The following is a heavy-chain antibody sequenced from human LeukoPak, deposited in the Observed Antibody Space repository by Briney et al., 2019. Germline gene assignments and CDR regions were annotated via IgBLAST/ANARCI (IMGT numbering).Heavy chain of an antibody. J-gene: IGHJ4*02. CDR3: AIENVGATTYY. Sequence: GGSLRLSCAASGFTVSSNYMSWVRQAPGKGLEWVSVIYSGGSTYYADSVKGRFTISRVNSKNTLYLQMNSLRAEDTAVYYCAIENVGATTYYWGQGTLVTVSS. V-gene: IGHV3-53*01. CDR1: GFTVSSNY. D-gene: IGHD1-26*01. CDR2: IYSGGST.